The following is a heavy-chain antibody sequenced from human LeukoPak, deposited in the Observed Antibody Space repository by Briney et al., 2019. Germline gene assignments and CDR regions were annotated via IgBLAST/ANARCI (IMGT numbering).Heavy chain of an antibody. Sequence: SVTVSCTASGGTFSSYAISWVRQAPGQGLEWMGGIIPIFGTANYAQKFQGRVTITADESTSTAYMELSSLRSEDTAVYYCARLDEYSSSSRYYGMDVWGQGTTVTVSS. CDR3: ARLDEYSSSSRYYGMDV. D-gene: IGHD6-6*01. CDR2: IIPIFGTA. V-gene: IGHV1-69*01. J-gene: IGHJ6*02. CDR1: GGTFSSYA.